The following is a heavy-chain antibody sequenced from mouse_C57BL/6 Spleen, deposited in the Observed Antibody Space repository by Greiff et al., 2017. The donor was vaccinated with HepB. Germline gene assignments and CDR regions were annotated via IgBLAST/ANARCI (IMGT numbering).Heavy chain of an antibody. J-gene: IGHJ4*01. D-gene: IGHD1-1*01. Sequence: QVQLQQPGAELVMPGASVKLSCKASGYTFTSYWMHWVKQRPGQGLEWIGEIDPSDSYTNYNQKFKGKSTLTVDKSSSTAYMQLSSLTSEDSAVYYCARPQFITTDYYAMDYWGQGTSVTVSS. V-gene: IGHV1-69*01. CDR1: GYTFTSYW. CDR2: IDPSDSYT. CDR3: ARPQFITTDYYAMDY.